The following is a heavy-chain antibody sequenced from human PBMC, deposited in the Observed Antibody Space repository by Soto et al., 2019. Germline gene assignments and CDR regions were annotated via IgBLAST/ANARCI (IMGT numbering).Heavy chain of an antibody. CDR2: ISSSSSTI. D-gene: IGHD6-19*01. CDR1: GVTFSSYS. CDR3: AIHPSSGWFPVFYYYGMDV. V-gene: IGHV3-48*01. J-gene: IGHJ6*02. Sequence: GGSLRLSCAASGVTFSSYSMNWVRQAPGKGLEWVSYISSSSSTIYYADSVKGRFTISRDNAKNSLYLQMNSLRAEDTAVYYCAIHPSSGWFPVFYYYGMDVWGQGTTVTVSS.